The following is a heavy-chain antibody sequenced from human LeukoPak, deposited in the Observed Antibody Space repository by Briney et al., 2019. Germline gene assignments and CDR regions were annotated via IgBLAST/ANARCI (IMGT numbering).Heavy chain of an antibody. Sequence: GGSLRLSCAASGFTFSSYATSWVRQAPGKGLEWVSYISIRSSTIYYADSVKGRFTISRDNAKNSLYLQMNSLRAEDSAVYYCTRETAFDFWGQGTVVTVSS. J-gene: IGHJ3*01. V-gene: IGHV3-48*04. CDR2: ISIRSSTI. CDR1: GFTFSSYA. CDR3: TRETAFDF.